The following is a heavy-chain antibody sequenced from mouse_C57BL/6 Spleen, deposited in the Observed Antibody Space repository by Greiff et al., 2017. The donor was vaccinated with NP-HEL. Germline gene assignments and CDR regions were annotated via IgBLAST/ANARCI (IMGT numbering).Heavy chain of an antibody. Sequence: QVQLQQPGAELVKPGASVKLSCKASGYTFTSYWMQWVKQRPGQGLEWIGEIDPSDSYTNYNQKFKGKATLTVDTSSSTAYMQLSSLTSEDSAVYYCASLNWDDYWGQGTTRTVSS. J-gene: IGHJ2*01. D-gene: IGHD4-1*01. V-gene: IGHV1-50*01. CDR2: IDPSDSYT. CDR3: ASLNWDDY. CDR1: GYTFTSYW.